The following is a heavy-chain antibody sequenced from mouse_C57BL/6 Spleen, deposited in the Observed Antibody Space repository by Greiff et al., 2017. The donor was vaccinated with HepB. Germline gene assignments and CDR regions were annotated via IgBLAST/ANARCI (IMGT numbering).Heavy chain of an antibody. Sequence: EVQLQQSGPELVKPGASVKISCKASGYTFTDYYMNWVKQSHGKSLEWIGDINPNNGGTSYNQKFKGKATLTVDKSSSTAYMELRSLTSEDSAVYYCARDNREVGYYYGRSCAMDYWGQGTSVTVSS. V-gene: IGHV1-26*01. J-gene: IGHJ4*01. CDR2: INPNNGGT. CDR1: GYTFTDYY. CDR3: ARDNREVGYYYGRSCAMDY. D-gene: IGHD1-1*01.